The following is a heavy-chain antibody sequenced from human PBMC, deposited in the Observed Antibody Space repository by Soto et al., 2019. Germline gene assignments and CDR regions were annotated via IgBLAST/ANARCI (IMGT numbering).Heavy chain of an antibody. J-gene: IGHJ6*02. CDR1: GFTFSSYG. CDR3: ARGPRAPPPHDYGMDV. V-gene: IGHV3-30*03. CDR2: ISYDGSNK. Sequence: GGSLRLSCAASGFTFSSYGMHWVRQAPGKGLEWVAVISYDGSNKYYADSVKGRLTISRDNSKNTLYLQMNSLRADNTAVYYCARGPRAPPPHDYGMDVWGQGTTVTVSS.